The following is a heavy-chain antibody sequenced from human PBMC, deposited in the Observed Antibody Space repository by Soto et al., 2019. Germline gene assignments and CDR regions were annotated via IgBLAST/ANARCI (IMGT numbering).Heavy chain of an antibody. Sequence: ESGGGLVKPGGSLRLSCAASGFTFSNAWMSWVRQAPGKGLEWVGRIKTKTDGGTTDYAAPVKGRFTISRDDSKNTLYLQMNSLKTEETAVYYCTTGVTSRGMDVWGQGTTVTVSS. V-gene: IGHV3-15*01. J-gene: IGHJ6*02. CDR1: GFTFSNAW. D-gene: IGHD2-21*02. CDR3: TTGVTSRGMDV. CDR2: IKTKTDGGTT.